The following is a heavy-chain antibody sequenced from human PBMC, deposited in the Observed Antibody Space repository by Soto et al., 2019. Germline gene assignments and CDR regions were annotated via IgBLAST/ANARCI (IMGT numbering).Heavy chain of an antibody. D-gene: IGHD2-15*01. V-gene: IGHV3-72*01. Sequence: GGSLRLSCEASGFTLSDHYMDWVRQAPGKGLEWVGRTRNKANSYTTEYAASVKGRFTISRDDSKNSLHLQMNSLKTEDTAVYYCARSSGGRQFDYWGQGTLVTVSS. CDR2: TRNKANSYTT. CDR3: ARSSGGRQFDY. CDR1: GFTLSDHY. J-gene: IGHJ4*02.